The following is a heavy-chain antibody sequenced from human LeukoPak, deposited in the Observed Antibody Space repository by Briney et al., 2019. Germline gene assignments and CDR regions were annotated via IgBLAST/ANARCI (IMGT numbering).Heavy chain of an antibody. D-gene: IGHD6-13*01. J-gene: IGHJ6*02. V-gene: IGHV3-66*04. CDR3: ASQRIATAVITPNYYYYGMDV. CDR2: IYSGGST. CDR1: GFTVSSNY. Sequence: QPGGSLRLSCAASGFTVSSNYMSWVRQAPGKGLEWVSVIYSGGSTYYADSVKGRFTISRDNSKNTLYLQMNSLRAEDTAVYYCASQRIATAVITPNYYYYGMDVWGQGTTVTVSS.